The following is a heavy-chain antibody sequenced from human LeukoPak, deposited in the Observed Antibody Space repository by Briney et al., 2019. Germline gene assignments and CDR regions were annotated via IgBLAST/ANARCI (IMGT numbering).Heavy chain of an antibody. V-gene: IGHV1-18*01. Sequence: ASVKVSCKASGYTFTSYGISWVRQAPGQGLEWMGWITAYNDNSNYAQKLQGRVAMTTDTSTSTAYMELRSLRSDDTAVYYCARALLWFGEPSHIDYWGQGTLVTASS. CDR2: ITAYNDNS. CDR3: ARALLWFGEPSHIDY. D-gene: IGHD3-10*01. J-gene: IGHJ4*02. CDR1: GYTFTSYG.